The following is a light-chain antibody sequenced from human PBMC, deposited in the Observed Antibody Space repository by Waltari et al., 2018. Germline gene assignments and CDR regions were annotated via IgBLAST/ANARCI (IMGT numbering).Light chain of an antibody. CDR3: QQGYNTPRT. CDR2: AAS. J-gene: IGKJ1*01. Sequence: DIQMTQSPSSLSASVGDKVTITCRASQGISSWLAWYQQKPGKDPKLLIYAASILQSGVPSRFSGSGSGTDYTLTISSLQPEDFATYYCQQGYNTPRTFGQGTKVEIK. CDR1: QGISSW. V-gene: IGKV1-12*01.